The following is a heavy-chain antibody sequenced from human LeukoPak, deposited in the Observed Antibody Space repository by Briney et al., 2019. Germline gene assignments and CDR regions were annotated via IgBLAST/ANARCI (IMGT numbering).Heavy chain of an antibody. D-gene: IGHD3-22*01. V-gene: IGHV1-69*05. Sequence: ASVKVSCKASGGTFSSYAISWVRQAPGQGLEWMGGIIPIFGTANYAQKFQGRVTITTDESTSTAYMELSSLRSEDTAVYYCARRRITMLVVDGFDPWGQGTLVTVSS. CDR2: IIPIFGTA. CDR3: ARRRITMLVVDGFDP. J-gene: IGHJ5*02. CDR1: GGTFSSYA.